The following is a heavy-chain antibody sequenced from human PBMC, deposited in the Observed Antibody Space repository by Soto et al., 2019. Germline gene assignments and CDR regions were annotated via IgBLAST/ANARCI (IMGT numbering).Heavy chain of an antibody. J-gene: IGHJ5*02. CDR3: ARESTVVNGSGFGP. Sequence: PSETLSLTFSVSGGSISSGGFSWSWIRQPIGNGLEWIGHVRETESTSYSPSLRSRVTISLYRFKNQFSVNLRSVTAADTAIYYCARESTVVNGSGFGPSDQGILVTLST. CDR2: VRETEST. CDR1: GGSISSGGFS. V-gene: IGHV4-30-2*01. D-gene: IGHD4-17*01.